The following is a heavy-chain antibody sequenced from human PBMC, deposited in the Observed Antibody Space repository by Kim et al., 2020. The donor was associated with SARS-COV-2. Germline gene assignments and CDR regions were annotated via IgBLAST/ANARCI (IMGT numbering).Heavy chain of an antibody. CDR1: GYTFTGYY. CDR3: ARASYSSSWYSRWFDP. J-gene: IGHJ5*02. D-gene: IGHD6-13*01. V-gene: IGHV1-2*04. CDR2: INPNSGGT. Sequence: ASVKVSCKASGYTFTGYYMHWVRQAPGQGLEWMGWINPNSGGTNYAQKFQGWVTMTRDTSISTAYMELSRLRSDDTAVYYCARASYSSSWYSRWFDPGGQGTLVTVSS.